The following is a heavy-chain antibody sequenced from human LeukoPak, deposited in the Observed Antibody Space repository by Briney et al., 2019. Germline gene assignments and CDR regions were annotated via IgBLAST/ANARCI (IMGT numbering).Heavy chain of an antibody. CDR3: AKDGYCSSTSCPRGYSGYDSNWFDP. CDR2: ISGSGGST. CDR1: GFTFSSYA. V-gene: IGHV3-23*01. J-gene: IGHJ5*02. Sequence: GGSLRLSCAASGFTFSSYAMSWVRQAPGRGLEWVSAISGSGGSTYYADSVKGRFTISRDNSKNTLYLQMNSLRAEDTAVYYCAKDGYCSSTSCPRGYSGYDSNWFDPWGQGTLVTVSS. D-gene: IGHD2-2*03.